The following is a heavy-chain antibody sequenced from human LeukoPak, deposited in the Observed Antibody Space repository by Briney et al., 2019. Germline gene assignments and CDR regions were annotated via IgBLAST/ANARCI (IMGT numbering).Heavy chain of an antibody. D-gene: IGHD3-3*01. V-gene: IGHV3-23*01. CDR1: GFTFSSYA. J-gene: IGHJ4*02. Sequence: SGESLRLSCAASGFTFSSYAMSWVRQAPGKGLEWVSAITTGGGSTYYADSVKGRFTISRDNSRNTLYLQMNSLRAEDTAVYYCAKLAGITIFGVGNYWGQGTLVTVSS. CDR2: ITTGGGST. CDR3: AKLAGITIFGVGNY.